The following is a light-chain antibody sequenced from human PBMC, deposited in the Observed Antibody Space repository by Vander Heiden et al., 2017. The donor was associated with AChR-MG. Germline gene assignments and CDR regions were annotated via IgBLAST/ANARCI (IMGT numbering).Light chain of an antibody. CDR1: QSIGKY. Sequence: SQMTQSPSSPPAPVGDRVTITCRASQSIGKYLNWYKHKPGKAPKLLIYAASSLQSRVPSRFSGSGSGTDFTLTISTLQPEAFATYYCQQSYKTPRYIFGQGTKLELK. CDR3: QQSYKTPRYI. CDR2: AAS. V-gene: IGKV1-39*01. J-gene: IGKJ2*01.